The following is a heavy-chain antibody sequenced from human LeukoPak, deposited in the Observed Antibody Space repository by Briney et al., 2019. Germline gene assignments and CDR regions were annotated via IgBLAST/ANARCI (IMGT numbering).Heavy chain of an antibody. V-gene: IGHV3-7*03. Sequence: PGGSLRLSCAASGFTFSSSWMNWVRQAPGKGLEWVANIKQDGSEKYYVDSVKGRFTISRDNAKNSLYLQMNSLRAEDTAVYYCAREKLGYGDYDYYYYYGMDVWGQGTTVTVSS. D-gene: IGHD4-17*01. CDR3: AREKLGYGDYDYYYYYGMDV. CDR1: GFTFSSSW. J-gene: IGHJ6*02. CDR2: IKQDGSEK.